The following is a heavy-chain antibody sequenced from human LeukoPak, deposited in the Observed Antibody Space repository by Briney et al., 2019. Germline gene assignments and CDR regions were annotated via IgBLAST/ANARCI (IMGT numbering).Heavy chain of an antibody. V-gene: IGHV3-9*01. Sequence: GRSLRLSCAASGFTFDDYGMDWVRHAPGKGMEWVSGISWNSGSIMYADSVKGRFTISRDNAKNSLYLQMNSLRAEDTALYYCAKDISAVAGSFDYWGQGTLVTVSS. CDR1: GFTFDDYG. CDR3: AKDISAVAGSFDY. CDR2: ISWNSGSI. J-gene: IGHJ4*02. D-gene: IGHD6-19*01.